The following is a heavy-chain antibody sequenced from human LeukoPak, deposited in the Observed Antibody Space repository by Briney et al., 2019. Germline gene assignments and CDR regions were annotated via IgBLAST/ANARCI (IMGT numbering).Heavy chain of an antibody. Sequence: GGSLRLSCAASGFTFSSYSMNWVRQAPGKGLEWVSSISSSSSYIYYADSVKGRFTISRDNAKNSLYLQMNSLRVDDTAVYYCAKGPNFGSWRALDYWGQGSLVTVSS. J-gene: IGHJ4*02. CDR2: ISSSSSYI. D-gene: IGHD3-10*01. CDR1: GFTFSSYS. CDR3: AKGPNFGSWRALDY. V-gene: IGHV3-21*04.